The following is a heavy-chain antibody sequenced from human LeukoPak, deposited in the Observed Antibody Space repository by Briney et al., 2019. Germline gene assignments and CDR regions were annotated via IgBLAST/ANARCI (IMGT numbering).Heavy chain of an antibody. CDR1: GFTFSSYA. Sequence: GWSLKLSCAASGFTFSSYAMSWVRQAPGKGLEWASAIRVGGETHYADSVKGRFTISRDSSENTLYLQMSGLRAEDTAVYYCAKDLGYWGQGTLVTVSS. CDR3: AKDLGY. V-gene: IGHV3-23*01. CDR2: IRVGGET. D-gene: IGHD7-27*01. J-gene: IGHJ4*02.